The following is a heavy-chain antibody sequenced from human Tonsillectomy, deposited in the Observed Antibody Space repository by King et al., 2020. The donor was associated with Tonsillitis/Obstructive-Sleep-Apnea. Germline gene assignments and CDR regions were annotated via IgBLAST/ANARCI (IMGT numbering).Heavy chain of an antibody. V-gene: IGHV3-23*04. J-gene: IGHJ4*02. CDR1: GFTFSSYA. CDR3: AKDREYSSGWNCFDY. Sequence: VQLVESGGGLVQPGGSLRLSCAASGFTFSSYAMSWVRQAPVKGLEWVSAISDSGGSTYYADSVKGRFTISRDNSKNTLYLQMNSLRAEDTAVYYCAKDREYSSGWNCFDYWGQGTLVTVSS. CDR2: ISDSGGST. D-gene: IGHD6-19*01.